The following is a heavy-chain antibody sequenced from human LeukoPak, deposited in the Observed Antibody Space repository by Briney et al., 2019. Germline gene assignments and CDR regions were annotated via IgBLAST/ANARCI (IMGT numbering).Heavy chain of an antibody. CDR2: ISSSSSYT. V-gene: IGHV3-21*01. Sequence: PGGSLRLSXAASGFTFSSYSMNWIRHAPGKGLEWVSSISSSSSYTYYADSVKGRFTISRDNAKNSLYLQMNSLRAEDTAVYYCARGSRVLRFLEWFPYYFDYWGQGTLVTVSS. CDR1: GFTFSSYS. D-gene: IGHD3-3*01. J-gene: IGHJ4*02. CDR3: ARGSRVLRFLEWFPYYFDY.